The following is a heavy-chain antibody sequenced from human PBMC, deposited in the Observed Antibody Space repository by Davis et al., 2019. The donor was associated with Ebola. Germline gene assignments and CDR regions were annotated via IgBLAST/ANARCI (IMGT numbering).Heavy chain of an antibody. J-gene: IGHJ4*02. D-gene: IGHD3-10*01. CDR1: GYTFTGYY. Sequence: AASVQVSCKASGYTFTGYYMHWVRQAPGQGLEWMGWMNPNSGNTGYAQKFQGRVSMTTDTSTSTAYMELRSLRSDDTAVYYCARVRITMVRGVIIGNFDYWGQGTLVTVSS. V-gene: IGHV1-2*02. CDR3: ARVRITMVRGVIIGNFDY. CDR2: MNPNSGNT.